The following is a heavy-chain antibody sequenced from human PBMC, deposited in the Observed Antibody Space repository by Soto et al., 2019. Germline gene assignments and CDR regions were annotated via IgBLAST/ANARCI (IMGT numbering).Heavy chain of an antibody. D-gene: IGHD2-15*01. V-gene: IGHV3-21*01. J-gene: IGHJ6*02. CDR2: ISSRSSYI. Sequence: GGSLRLSCAASGFTFSSYSMNWVRQAPGKGLEWVSSISSRSSYIYYADSVKGRFTISRDNSKNTLYLQMNSLRAEDTAVYYCAKDWHGGPQYCSGGSCYLLNYYYYGMDVWGQGTTVTVSS. CDR3: AKDWHGGPQYCSGGSCYLLNYYYYGMDV. CDR1: GFTFSSYS.